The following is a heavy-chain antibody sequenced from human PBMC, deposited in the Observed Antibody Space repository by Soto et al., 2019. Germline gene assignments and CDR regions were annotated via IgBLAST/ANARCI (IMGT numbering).Heavy chain of an antibody. CDR3: ARGGRTIFGRYFDY. J-gene: IGHJ4*02. CDR1: GGSISSGDYY. V-gene: IGHV4-30-4*01. D-gene: IGHD3-3*01. CDR2: IDYSGST. Sequence: QVQLQESGPGLVKPSQTLSLTCTVSGGSISSGDYYWSWIRQPPGKGRELIGYIDYSGSTQYNPSLKSRSTKSVATSKNQCSRKLRSVKAAETSVDLCARGGRTIFGRYFDYWGQGTLVTVSS.